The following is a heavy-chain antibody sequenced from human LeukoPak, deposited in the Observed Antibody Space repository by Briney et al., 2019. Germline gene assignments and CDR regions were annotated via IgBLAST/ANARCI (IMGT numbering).Heavy chain of an antibody. CDR2: IYHSGST. D-gene: IGHD6-13*01. J-gene: IGHJ4*02. V-gene: IGHV4-38-2*01. CDR3: ARGGIAAATDY. CDR1: GYSISSGYY. Sequence: PSETLSLTCAVSGYSISSGYYWGWIQQPPGKGLEWIGSIYHSGSTYYNPSLKSRVTMSVDTSKNQFSLKLSSVTAADTAVYYCARGGIAAATDYWGQGTLVTVSS.